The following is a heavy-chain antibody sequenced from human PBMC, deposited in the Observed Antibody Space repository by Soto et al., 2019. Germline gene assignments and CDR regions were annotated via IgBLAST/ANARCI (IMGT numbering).Heavy chain of an antibody. J-gene: IGHJ4*02. CDR2: ISSSSSYI. CDR3: ARRGGWGGYDYLEY. D-gene: IGHD5-12*01. CDR1: GFTFSSYS. Sequence: EVQLVESGGGLVKPGGSLRLSCAASGFTFSSYSMNWVRQAPGKGLEWVSSISSSSSYIYYADSVKGRFTISRDNARNSLYLQRNSLRAEDTAVYYWARRGGWGGYDYLEYWGQGSLVTVSS. V-gene: IGHV3-21*01.